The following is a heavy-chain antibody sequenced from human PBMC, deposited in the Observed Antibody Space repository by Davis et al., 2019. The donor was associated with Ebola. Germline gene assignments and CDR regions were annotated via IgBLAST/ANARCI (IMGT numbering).Heavy chain of an antibody. J-gene: IGHJ6*03. V-gene: IGHV5-10-1*01. CDR3: ARHQGAYIAVAGTGVYYYYYMDV. D-gene: IGHD6-13*01. Sequence: GESLKISCKGSGYSFTSYWISWVRQMPGKGLEWMGRIYPSDSYTNYSPSFQGHVTISADKSISTAYLQWSSLKASDTAMYYCARHQGAYIAVAGTGVYYYYYMDVWGKGTTVTVSS. CDR2: IYPSDSYT. CDR1: GYSFTSYW.